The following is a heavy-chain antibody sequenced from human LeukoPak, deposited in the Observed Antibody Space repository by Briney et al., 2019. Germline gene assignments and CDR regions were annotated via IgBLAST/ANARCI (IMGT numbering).Heavy chain of an antibody. CDR3: ARDGNLLYCSGGSCYSGYFDY. Sequence: SVKVSCKASGGTFSSYAISWVRQAPGQGLEWMGRIIPIFGIANYAQKFQGRVTITADKSTSTAYMELSSLRSDDTAVYYCARDGNLLYCSGGSCYSGYFDYWGQGTLVTVSS. CDR1: GGTFSSYA. J-gene: IGHJ4*02. V-gene: IGHV1-69*04. D-gene: IGHD2-15*01. CDR2: IIPIFGIA.